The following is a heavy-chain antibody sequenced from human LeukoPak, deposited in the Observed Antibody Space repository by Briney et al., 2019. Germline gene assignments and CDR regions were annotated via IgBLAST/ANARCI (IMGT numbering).Heavy chain of an antibody. Sequence: GGSLRLSCAASGFTFSSYAMSWVRQAPGKGLEWVSGITGSGGSTYYADSVKGRFTISRDNSKNTLYLQMNSLRAEDTAVYYCAKDRGGYYDSSGYSYWGQGTLVTVSS. CDR2: ITGSGGST. V-gene: IGHV3-23*01. D-gene: IGHD3-22*01. CDR1: GFTFSSYA. CDR3: AKDRGGYYDSSGYSY. J-gene: IGHJ4*02.